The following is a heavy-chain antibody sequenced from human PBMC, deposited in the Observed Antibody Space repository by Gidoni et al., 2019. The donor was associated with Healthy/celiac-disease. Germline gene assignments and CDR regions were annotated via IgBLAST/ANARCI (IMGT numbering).Heavy chain of an antibody. CDR1: GSSIRSGGYY. CDR3: ARWVGLVQSDL. V-gene: IGHV4-31*03. CDR2: ICYSGYT. D-gene: IGHD6-19*01. J-gene: IGHJ2*01. Sequence: QVQLQESGPGLVTPSQTLSLTCTVSGSSIRSGGYYWSWIRQHPWKGLEWIWYICYSGYTYYIPSRESRVARSVNTSNTLYPRTLSSVTTPVTAGYNCARWVGLVQSDLWGHGTLVTVSS.